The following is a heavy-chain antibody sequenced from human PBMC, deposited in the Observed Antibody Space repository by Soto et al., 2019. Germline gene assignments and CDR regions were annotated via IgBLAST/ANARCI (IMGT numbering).Heavy chain of an antibody. CDR2: IDPSDSYT. J-gene: IGHJ6*02. V-gene: IGHV5-10-1*01. Sequence: GESLKISCKGSGYSFTSYWISWVRQMPGKVLEWMGRIDPSDSYTNYSPSFQGHVTISADKSISTAYLQWSSLKASDTAMYYCARGSGSYYDYYYYGMDVWGQGXTVTVYS. CDR1: GYSFTSYW. CDR3: ARGSGSYYDYYYYGMDV. D-gene: IGHD1-26*01.